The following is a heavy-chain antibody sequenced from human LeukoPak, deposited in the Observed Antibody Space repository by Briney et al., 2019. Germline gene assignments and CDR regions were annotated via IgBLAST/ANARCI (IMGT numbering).Heavy chain of an antibody. J-gene: IGHJ4*02. CDR1: GFTFSSYG. D-gene: IGHD3-10*01. CDR2: TWYDGSNK. CDR3: AKQPITMGRGVVGEGLDY. V-gene: IGHV3-33*06. Sequence: ARSLRLSCAAAGFTFSSYGMHWVRQAPGKGLEWVAVTWYDGSNKSYTDSVNGRFTIPRDNSKNTLYLQMNSLRAEDTAVYYCAKQPITMGRGVVGEGLDYWGQGTLVTVSS.